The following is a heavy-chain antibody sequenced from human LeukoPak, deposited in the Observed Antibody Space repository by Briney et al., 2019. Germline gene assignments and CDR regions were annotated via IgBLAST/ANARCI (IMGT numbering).Heavy chain of an antibody. V-gene: IGHV5-51*01. J-gene: IGHJ4*02. CDR2: IYPRDSDA. Sequence: GESLRISCKGSGYSLTTYWIGWVRQMPGKGLEWMGIIYPRDSDARYSPSFQGQVTISADKSISTAYLQWSSLKASDTAMYYCARHSTGIDYWGQGTLVTVSS. D-gene: IGHD1-1*01. CDR1: GYSLTTYW. CDR3: ARHSTGIDY.